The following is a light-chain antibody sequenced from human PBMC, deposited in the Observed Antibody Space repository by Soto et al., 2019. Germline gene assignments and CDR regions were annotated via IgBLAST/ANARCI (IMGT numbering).Light chain of an antibody. CDR3: SSYGGNNNYV. CDR1: SSDVGGYNY. J-gene: IGLJ1*01. V-gene: IGLV2-8*01. CDR2: EVS. Sequence: QSALTQPPSASGSPGQSVTISCTGTSSDVGGYNYVSWYQQHPGKVPKLMIYEVSKRPSGVPDRFSGSKSGKTASPTVSGLQAEDEADYYCSSYGGNNNYVFGTGTKVTVL.